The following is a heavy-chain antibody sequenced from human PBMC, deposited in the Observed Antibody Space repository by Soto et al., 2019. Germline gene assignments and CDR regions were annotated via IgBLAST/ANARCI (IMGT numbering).Heavy chain of an antibody. V-gene: IGHV3-9*01. CDR3: AKDQNYDILTGSLVSGGGLDL. Sequence: EVQLVESGGGLVQPGRSLRLSCAASGFTFDDYAMHWVRQAPGKGLEWVSGISWNSGSIGYADSVKGRFTISRDNAKNSLYLQMNSLRAEDTALYYCAKDQNYDILTGSLVSGGGLDLWGRGTLVTVSS. CDR1: GFTFDDYA. CDR2: ISWNSGSI. D-gene: IGHD3-9*01. J-gene: IGHJ2*01.